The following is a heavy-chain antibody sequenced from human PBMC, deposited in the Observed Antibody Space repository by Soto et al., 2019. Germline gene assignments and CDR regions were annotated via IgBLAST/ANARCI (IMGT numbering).Heavy chain of an antibody. CDR1: GFSLSNAGLG. D-gene: IGHD6-13*01. V-gene: IGHV2-26*04. CDR3: ASTYSSSWYWFDP. CDR2: IFSNDEK. J-gene: IGHJ5*02. Sequence: QVTVKESGPVLVKPTETLTLTCTVSGFSLSNAGLGVSWIRQPPGKPLEWLAHIFSNDEKSYSTSLKSRLTISTDTAKSQVVLSMTNMDPVDTATYYCASTYSSSWYWFDPWGQGTLVTVSS.